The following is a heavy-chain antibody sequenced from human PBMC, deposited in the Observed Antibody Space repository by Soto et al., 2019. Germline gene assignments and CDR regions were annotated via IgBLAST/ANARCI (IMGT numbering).Heavy chain of an antibody. Sequence: PGGSLRLSCAASGFTFSGYAMHGVRQAPGTGLEGVAVISYEGSNKYYADSVKGRFTISRDNSKNTPYLQMNSLRTEDTAVYYCARVLGGMATVPFDYWGQGALVTVSS. CDR1: GFTFSGYA. CDR2: ISYEGSNK. J-gene: IGHJ4*02. D-gene: IGHD4-4*01. V-gene: IGHV3-30-3*01. CDR3: ARVLGGMATVPFDY.